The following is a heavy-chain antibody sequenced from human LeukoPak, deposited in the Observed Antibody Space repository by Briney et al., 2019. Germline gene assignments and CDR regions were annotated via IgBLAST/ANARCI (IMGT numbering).Heavy chain of an antibody. V-gene: IGHV5-51*01. CDR3: ARSPSGYCSGGSCYLHYFDY. CDR2: IYPGDSDT. J-gene: IGHJ4*02. Sequence: GESLKISCQGSGYRFTSYWIGWVRQMPGKGLEWMGIIYPGDSDTRYSPSFQGQVTISADKSISTAYLQWSSLKASDTAMYYCARSPSGYCSGGSCYLHYFDYWGQGTLVTVSS. D-gene: IGHD2-15*01. CDR1: GYRFTSYW.